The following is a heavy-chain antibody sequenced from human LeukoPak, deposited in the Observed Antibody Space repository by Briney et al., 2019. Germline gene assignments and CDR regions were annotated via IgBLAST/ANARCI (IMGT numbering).Heavy chain of an antibody. Sequence: SVKVSCKASGGTFSSYAISWVRQAPGQGLEWMGGIIPIFGTANYAQKFQGRVTITADESTSTAYMELSSLRSEDTAVYYRARGVVHNYYYGMDVWGQGTTVTVSS. CDR3: ARGVVHNYYYGMDV. CDR2: IIPIFGTA. D-gene: IGHD3-3*01. CDR1: GGTFSSYA. V-gene: IGHV1-69*13. J-gene: IGHJ6*02.